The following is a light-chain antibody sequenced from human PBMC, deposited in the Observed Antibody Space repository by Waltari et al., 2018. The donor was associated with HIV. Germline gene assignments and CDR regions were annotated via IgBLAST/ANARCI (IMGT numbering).Light chain of an antibody. CDR2: AAS. V-gene: IGKV1-27*01. CDR1: QGIGTD. Sequence: DVQMTPSPSSLSASVGDKVAITCRASQGIGTDLAWYQQKPGKVPKLLIYAASTLQSGVPSRFSGGGSGTDFILTITNLQTEDFSFYYCQRYDRAPYTFGSGTRLELK. J-gene: IGKJ2*01. CDR3: QRYDRAPYT.